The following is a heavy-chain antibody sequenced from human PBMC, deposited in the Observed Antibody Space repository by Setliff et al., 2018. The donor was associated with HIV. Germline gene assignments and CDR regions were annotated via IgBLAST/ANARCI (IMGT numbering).Heavy chain of an antibody. D-gene: IGHD4-4*01. V-gene: IGHV1-8*01. J-gene: IGHJ4*02. CDR1: GYTFSNYD. CDR3: ARVATVSHPGDYFDY. Sequence: ASVKVSCKASGYTFSNYDISWVRQATGQGLEWVGWMNPNSGNTGYAQKFQGRVTLTRNTSISTAYMELSSLRSEDTAVYSCARVATVSHPGDYFDYWGQGTLVTVSS. CDR2: MNPNSGNT.